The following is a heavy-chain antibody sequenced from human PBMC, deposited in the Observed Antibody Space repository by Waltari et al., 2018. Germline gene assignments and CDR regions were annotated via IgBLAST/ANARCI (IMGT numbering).Heavy chain of an antibody. CDR3: AKDSQYSSSWYDY. CDR1: GFTFSSYG. J-gene: IGHJ4*02. V-gene: IGHV3-30*18. Sequence: QVQLVESGGGVVQPGRSLRLSCAASGFTFSSYGMHWVRQAPGKGLEWVAVIWYDGSNKYYADSVKGRFTISRDNSKNTLYLQMNSLRAEDTAVYYSAKDSQYSSSWYDYWGQGTLVTVSS. CDR2: IWYDGSNK. D-gene: IGHD6-13*01.